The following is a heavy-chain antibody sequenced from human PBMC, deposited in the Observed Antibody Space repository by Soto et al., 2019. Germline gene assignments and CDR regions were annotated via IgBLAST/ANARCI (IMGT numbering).Heavy chain of an antibody. Sequence: GGSLRLSCAASGFTFSSYGMHWVRQAPGKGLEWVAVIWYDGSNKYYADSVKGRFTISRDNSKNTLYLQMNSLRAEDTAVYYCARGPESITFGGVIVIQPYYFDYWGQGTLVTVSS. CDR3: ARGPESITFGGVIVIQPYYFDY. D-gene: IGHD3-16*02. V-gene: IGHV3-33*01. J-gene: IGHJ4*02. CDR1: GFTFSSYG. CDR2: IWYDGSNK.